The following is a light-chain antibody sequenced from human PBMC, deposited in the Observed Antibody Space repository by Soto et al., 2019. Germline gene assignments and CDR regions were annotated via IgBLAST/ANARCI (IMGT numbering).Light chain of an antibody. J-gene: IGLJ1*01. CDR3: QSYDRSLRTYV. CDR1: SSNIGAGYD. Sequence: QSVLTQPPSVSGAPGQRVTISCSGSSSNIGAGYDVNWYRQLPGTAPKLLIYGNSDRPSGVPDRFSGSKSGTSASLAITGLQAEDEAEYFCQSYDRSLRTYVFGTGTKVTVL. CDR2: GNS. V-gene: IGLV1-40*01.